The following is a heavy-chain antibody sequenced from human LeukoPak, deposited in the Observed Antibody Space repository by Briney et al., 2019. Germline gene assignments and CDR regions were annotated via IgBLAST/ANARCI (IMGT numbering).Heavy chain of an antibody. Sequence: SETLSLTFTVSGGSISSYYWIWIRQPPGKGLEWIGYIYYSGSTNYNPSLKSRVTISVDTSKNQFSLKLSSVTAADTAVYYCARDIWDYGDYGFDPWGQGTLVTVSS. CDR2: IYYSGST. CDR3: ARDIWDYGDYGFDP. D-gene: IGHD4-17*01. J-gene: IGHJ5*02. CDR1: GGSISSYY. V-gene: IGHV4-59*01.